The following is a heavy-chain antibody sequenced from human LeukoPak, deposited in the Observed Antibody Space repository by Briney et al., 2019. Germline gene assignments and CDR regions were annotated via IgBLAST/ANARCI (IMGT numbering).Heavy chain of an antibody. CDR1: GFTLSTYW. CDR3: VKDGKSCITTTCFAQADC. V-gene: IGHV3-74*01. J-gene: IGHJ4*02. D-gene: IGHD2-2*01. Sequence: GGSLRLPCIASGFTLSTYWMHWVRQVPGKGLVWVSRISSDGSSTGYADSVKGRFTISRDDAGNTVHLQMNSLRAEDTAVYYCVKDGKSCITTTCFAQADCWGQGTLVTVSS. CDR2: ISSDGSST.